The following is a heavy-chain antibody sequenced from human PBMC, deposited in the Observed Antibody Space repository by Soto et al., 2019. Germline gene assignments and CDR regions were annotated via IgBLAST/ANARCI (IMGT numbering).Heavy chain of an antibody. Sequence: TSETLSLTCTVSGGSISSYYWTWIRQPAGKGLEWIGRIYQGGQTFYSPSLKSRVTMSVDTSKNQFSLKLNSVTAADTAAYYCARAFTSGSTYFFDYWGRSTLVTVSS. V-gene: IGHV4-4*07. D-gene: IGHD6-19*01. CDR1: GGSISSYY. CDR2: IYQGGQT. J-gene: IGHJ4*02. CDR3: ARAFTSGSTYFFDY.